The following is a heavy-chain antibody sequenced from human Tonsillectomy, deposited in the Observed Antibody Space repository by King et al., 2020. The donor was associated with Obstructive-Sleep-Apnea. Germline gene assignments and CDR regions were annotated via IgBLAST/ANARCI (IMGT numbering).Heavy chain of an antibody. CDR2: LKLDGSEK. V-gene: IGHV3-7*03. J-gene: IGHJ3*02. Sequence: VQLVESGGGLVQPGGSLILSCADSGFTFSNYWMSWVRQAPGKGLEWVAILKLDGSEKYYVGSVKGRFTIFRDNAKNSLYLQMNSLRADDTAVYYCARDRGPTWDYATSFYYSGAFDIWGQGTMVTVSS. CDR3: ARDRGPTWDYATSFYYSGAFDI. CDR1: GFTFSNYW. D-gene: IGHD3-22*01.